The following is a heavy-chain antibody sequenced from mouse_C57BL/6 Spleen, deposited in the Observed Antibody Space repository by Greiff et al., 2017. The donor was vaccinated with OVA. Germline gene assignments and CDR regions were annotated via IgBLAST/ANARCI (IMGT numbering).Heavy chain of an antibody. CDR2: ISDGGSYT. CDR1: GFTFSSYA. CDR3: ARDEGNWGFDY. Sequence: EVKLMESGGGLVKPGGSLKLSCAASGFTFSSYAMSWVRQTPEKRLEWVATISDGGSYTYYTDNVKGRFTISRDNAKNKLYLQMSHLKSEDTAMYYCARDEGNWGFDYWGQGTTLTVSS. J-gene: IGHJ2*01. D-gene: IGHD4-1*01. V-gene: IGHV5-4*01.